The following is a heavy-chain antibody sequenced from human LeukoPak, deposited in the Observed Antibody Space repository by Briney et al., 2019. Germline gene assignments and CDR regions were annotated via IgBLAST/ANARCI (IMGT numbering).Heavy chain of an antibody. D-gene: IGHD3/OR15-3a*01. CDR3: ARDLHSDTLMGWFPRDAFDI. CDR2: IYHSGST. Sequence: PSETLSLTCTVSGGSISSGGYYWSWIRQPPGKGLEWIGYIYHSGSTYYNPSLKSRVTISVDRSKNQFSLKLSSVTAADTAVYYCARDLHSDTLMGWFPRDAFDIWGQGTMVTVSS. V-gene: IGHV4-30-2*01. J-gene: IGHJ3*02. CDR1: GGSISSGGYY.